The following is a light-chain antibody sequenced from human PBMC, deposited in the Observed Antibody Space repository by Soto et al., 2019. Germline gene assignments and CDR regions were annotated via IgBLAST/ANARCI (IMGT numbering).Light chain of an antibody. J-gene: IGLJ2*01. CDR1: SGHSSNA. CDR2: LNSDGSH. CDR3: QTWGTGIHVL. Sequence: QPVLTQSPSASASLGASVKLTCTLSSGHSSNAIAWHQQQPEKGPRYLMKLNSDGSHSKGDGIPDRFSGSSSGAERYLTISSLQSEDEADYYCQTWGTGIHVLFGGGTKVTVL. V-gene: IGLV4-69*01.